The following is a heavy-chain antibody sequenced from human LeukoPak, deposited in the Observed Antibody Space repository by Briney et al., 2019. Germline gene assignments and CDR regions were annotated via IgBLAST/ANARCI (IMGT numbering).Heavy chain of an antibody. J-gene: IGHJ4*02. CDR1: GGSISSYY. CDR2: IYYSGST. D-gene: IGHD1-26*01. V-gene: IGHV4-59*08. CDR3: ARHSLSVGATTRFDY. Sequence: DPSETLSLTCTVSGGSISSYYRSWIRQPPGKGLEWIGYIYYSGSTNYNPSLKSRVTISVDTSKNQFSLKLSSVTAADTAVYYCARHSLSVGATTRFDYWGQGTLVTVSS.